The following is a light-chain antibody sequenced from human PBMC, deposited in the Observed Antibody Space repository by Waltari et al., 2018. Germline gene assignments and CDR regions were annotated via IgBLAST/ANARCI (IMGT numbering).Light chain of an antibody. CDR2: GVS. CDR1: SSDVGRYS. V-gene: IGLV2-18*03. Sequence: QSALTQPPFVSGSPGQSDTISCTGTSSDVGRYSVSWYQQSQGSAPNFILHGVSYRPSGVPDRFSGSKSDKTAFLTTSGLQTDDEADYYCASWTVGRTCVFGSGTKVTVL. J-gene: IGLJ6*01. CDR3: ASWTVGRTCV.